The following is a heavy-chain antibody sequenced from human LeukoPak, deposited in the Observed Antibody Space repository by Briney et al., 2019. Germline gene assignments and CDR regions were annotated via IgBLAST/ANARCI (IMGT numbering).Heavy chain of an antibody. V-gene: IGHV1-46*01. J-gene: IGHJ4*02. D-gene: IGHD2-2*01. Sequence: ASVKVSCKASGYTFTSYYMHWVRQAPGQGLEWMGIINPSGGSTGYAQKFQGRVTMTRDMSTSTVYMELSSLRSEDTAVYYCARVGCSTSCYAYWGQGTLVTVSS. CDR2: INPSGGST. CDR3: ARVGCSTSCYAY. CDR1: GYTFTSYY.